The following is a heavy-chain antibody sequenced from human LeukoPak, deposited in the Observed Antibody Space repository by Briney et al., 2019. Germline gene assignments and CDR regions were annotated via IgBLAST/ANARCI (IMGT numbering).Heavy chain of an antibody. D-gene: IGHD3-22*01. V-gene: IGHV3-7*01. CDR1: GFTFSSYW. J-gene: IGHJ4*02. CDR2: INEEGRKK. CDR3: TRDVASSTYHFDSSGLLDY. Sequence: GGSLRLSCAASGFTFSSYWMSWGGQAPGKGREGGANINEEGRKKYYVDSVKGRLTISRDNAEKSLYLHLHSLRGEDTAVYYCTRDVASSTYHFDSSGLLDYWGQGTLVTVSS.